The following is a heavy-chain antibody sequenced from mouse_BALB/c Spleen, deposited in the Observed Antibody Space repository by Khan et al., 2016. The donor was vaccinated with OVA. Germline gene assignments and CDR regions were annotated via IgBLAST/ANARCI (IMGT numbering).Heavy chain of an antibody. CDR2: INPSTGYT. J-gene: IGHJ2*01. V-gene: IGHV1-7*01. CDR1: GYTFTSYW. Sequence: QVQLQQSGAELAKPGASVKMSCKASGYTFTSYWMHWVKQRPGQGLEWIGYINPSTGYTEYNQKFKDKATLTADKSSSTAYMQLSSLKSEDSAFCSSAGGGPGKDYWGQGTTLTVSS. D-gene: IGHD3-3*01. CDR3: AGGGPGKDY.